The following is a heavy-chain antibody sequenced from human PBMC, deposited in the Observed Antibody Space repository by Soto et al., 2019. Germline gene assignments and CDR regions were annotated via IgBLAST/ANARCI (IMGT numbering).Heavy chain of an antibody. CDR2: IIPIFGTA. D-gene: IGHD3-22*01. Sequence: QVQLVQSGAEVKKPGSSVKVSCKASGGTFSSYAIIWVRQAPGQGLEWMGGIIPIFGTANYAQKFQGRVTINAEESTSTVYMELSSLRSEDTAVYYCARDRVVMGPGYYDSSGYHGYYFDYWGQGPLVTASS. V-gene: IGHV1-69*01. CDR3: ARDRVVMGPGYYDSSGYHGYYFDY. CDR1: GGTFSSYA. J-gene: IGHJ4*02.